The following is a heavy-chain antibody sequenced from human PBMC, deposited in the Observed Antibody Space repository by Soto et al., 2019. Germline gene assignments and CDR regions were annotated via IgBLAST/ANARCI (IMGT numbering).Heavy chain of an antibody. D-gene: IGHD2-2*01. CDR2: IDPSDSYT. CDR1: GYSFTSYW. J-gene: IGHJ5*02. CDR3: ARREIDIVVVPAALTAVGNYYGSVGDWFDP. V-gene: IGHV5-10-1*03. Sequence: EVQLVQSGAEVKKPGESLRISCKGSGYSFTSYWISWVRQMPGKGLEWMGRIDPSDSYTNYSPSFQGHVTISADKSISTAYLQWSSLKASDTAMYYCARREIDIVVVPAALTAVGNYYGSVGDWFDPWGQGTLVTVSS.